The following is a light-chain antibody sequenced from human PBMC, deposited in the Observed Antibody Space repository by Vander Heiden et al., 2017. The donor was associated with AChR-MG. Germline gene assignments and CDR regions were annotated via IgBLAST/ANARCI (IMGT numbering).Light chain of an antibody. CDR1: QGISNH. Sequence: DIQMTQSPSSLSASVGDRVTITCRASQGISNHLAWFQQKPGKAPKSLIYGASSLQSGVPSKFSGGGSGTDFTLTISSLQPEDSATYYCHQYSTYPLTFGQGTRLEIK. J-gene: IGKJ5*01. V-gene: IGKV1-16*02. CDR2: GAS. CDR3: HQYSTYPLT.